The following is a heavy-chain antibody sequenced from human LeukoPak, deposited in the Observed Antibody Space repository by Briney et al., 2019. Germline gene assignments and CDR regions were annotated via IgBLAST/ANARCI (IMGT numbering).Heavy chain of an antibody. CDR1: GFTFRSYG. D-gene: IGHD6-13*01. CDR2: IWPDGSNK. Sequence: GGSLRLSCAASGFTFRSYGMHWVRQAPGKGLEWVAVIWPDGSNKYHADSVKGRFTISRDNSKSTLFLRMSSLAAEDTAVYYCVGELLTAAGTIGAFDIWGQGTMVTVSS. J-gene: IGHJ3*02. CDR3: VGELLTAAGTIGAFDI. V-gene: IGHV3-33*01.